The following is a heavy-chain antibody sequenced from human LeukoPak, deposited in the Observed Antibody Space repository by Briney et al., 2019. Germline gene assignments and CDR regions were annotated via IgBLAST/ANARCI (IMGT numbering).Heavy chain of an antibody. D-gene: IGHD5-18*01. V-gene: IGHV4-59*01. CDR2: IYYSGST. Sequence: PSETLSLTCTVSGGSISSYYWSWIRQPPGTGLEWIGYIYYSGSTNYNPSLKSRVTISVDTSKNQFSLKLSSVTAADTAVYYCASGYSYGPPGVFDYWGQGTLVTVSS. CDR3: ASGYSYGPPGVFDY. J-gene: IGHJ4*02. CDR1: GGSISSYY.